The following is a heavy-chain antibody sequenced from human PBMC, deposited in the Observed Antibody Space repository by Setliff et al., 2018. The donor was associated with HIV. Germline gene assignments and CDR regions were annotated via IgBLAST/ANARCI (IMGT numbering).Heavy chain of an antibody. CDR2: IYHSGST. CDR3: ARKGYCSSSGCPTPFDF. V-gene: IGHV4-38-2*02. CDR1: GYSISSGYY. D-gene: IGHD2-2*01. J-gene: IGHJ4*02. Sequence: PSETLSLTCTVSGYSISSGYYWGWIRQPPGKGLEWIGNIYHSGSTYYNPSLKSRVTISVDTSKNQFSLKLSSVTAADTAVYHCARKGYCSSSGCPTPFDFWGQGTLVTVSS.